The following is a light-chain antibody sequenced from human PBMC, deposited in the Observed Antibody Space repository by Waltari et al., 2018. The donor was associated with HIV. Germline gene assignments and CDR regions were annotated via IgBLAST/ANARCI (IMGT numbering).Light chain of an antibody. J-gene: IGKJ1*01. Sequence: DIVMTQFPDSLAVSLGERATVNCKSSQNLLYASNNKHYLAWYQQKPGHPPKLLIYWAYSRESGVPDRFSGSGSGTDFNLTISRLQAEDLAIYYCQQYYNSPPTFGQGTKVEI. CDR3: QQYYNSPPT. CDR2: WAY. CDR1: QNLLYASNNKHY. V-gene: IGKV4-1*01.